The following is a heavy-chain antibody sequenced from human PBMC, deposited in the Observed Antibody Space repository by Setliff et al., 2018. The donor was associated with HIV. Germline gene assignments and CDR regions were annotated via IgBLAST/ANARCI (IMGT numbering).Heavy chain of an antibody. CDR3: TRQGGLVGTQTPYY. J-gene: IGHJ4*02. CDR1: GYTSPSYW. Sequence: RGESLKISCKGSGYTSPSYWIGWVRQKPGKGPEWMGLIYPVDSDTRYSPSFQGHVIISVDKSINTAYLQLTSLQTSDTAMYYCTRQGGLVGTQTPYYWGQGTLVTVSS. CDR2: IYPVDSDT. V-gene: IGHV5-51*01. D-gene: IGHD1-1*01.